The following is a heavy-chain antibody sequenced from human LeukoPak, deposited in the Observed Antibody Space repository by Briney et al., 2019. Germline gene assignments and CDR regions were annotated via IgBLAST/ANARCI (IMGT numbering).Heavy chain of an antibody. D-gene: IGHD3-9*01. CDR1: GFTFSNYA. CDR2: ITGSGSGI. Sequence: GASLRLSCAASGFTFSNYAMSWVRQAPGKGLEWVSAITGSGSGIYYADSMKSRFTISRNNSKNTLYLQINSLRAEDTAVYYCAKWGDYDVLTGYYVSDYWGQGTLVTVSS. J-gene: IGHJ4*02. V-gene: IGHV3-23*01. CDR3: AKWGDYDVLTGYYVSDY.